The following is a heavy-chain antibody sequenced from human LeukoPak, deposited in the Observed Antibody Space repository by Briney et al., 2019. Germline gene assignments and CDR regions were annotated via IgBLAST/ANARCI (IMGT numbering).Heavy chain of an antibody. CDR3: TRVGGSYSYYIDS. CDR2: IRSKAYGGTT. CDR1: GFTFGDYA. V-gene: IGHV3-49*04. J-gene: IGHJ4*02. D-gene: IGHD1-26*01. Sequence: GGYLRRSGTASGFTFGDYAMSWVRQAPGKGLEWVGFIRSKAYGGTTEYAASVKGRFTISRDDSKSIAYLQMNSLKTEDTAVYYCTRVGGSYSYYIDSWGQGTLVTVSS.